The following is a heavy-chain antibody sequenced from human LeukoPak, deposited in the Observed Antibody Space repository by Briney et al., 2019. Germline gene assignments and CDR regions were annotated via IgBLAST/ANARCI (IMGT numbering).Heavy chain of an antibody. J-gene: IGHJ4*02. V-gene: IGHV3-23*01. CDR3: AKDDYYDTSGYRD. CDR2: ISHSGYTT. D-gene: IGHD3-22*01. CDR1: GFTFSNYA. Sequence: HSGGSLRPSCAASGFTFSNYAMSWVRQAPGEGLEWVSTISHSGYTTYYADSVKGRFTISRDNSKNTLYLQMNSLRAEDTAVYYCAKDDYYDTSGYRDWGQGTLVTVSS.